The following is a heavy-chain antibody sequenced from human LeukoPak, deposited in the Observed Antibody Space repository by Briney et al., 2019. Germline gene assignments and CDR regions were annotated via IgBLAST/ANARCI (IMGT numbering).Heavy chain of an antibody. D-gene: IGHD3-22*01. CDR2: IIPIFGTA. J-gene: IGHJ4*02. V-gene: IGHV1-69*13. CDR3: ARGYQNYYYDSSGYYPLDY. CDR1: GGTFSSYA. Sequence: ASVKVSCKASGGTFSSYAISWVRQAPGQGLEGMGGIIPIFGTANYAQKFQGRVTSTADESTSTAYMELSSLRSEDTAVYYCARGYQNYYYDSSGYYPLDYWGQGTLVTVSS.